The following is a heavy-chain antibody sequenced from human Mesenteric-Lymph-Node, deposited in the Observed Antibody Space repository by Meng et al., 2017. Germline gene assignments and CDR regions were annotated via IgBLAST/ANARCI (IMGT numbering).Heavy chain of an antibody. Sequence: SETLSLTCAVYGGSFSGYYWSWIRQPPGKGLEWIGEINHSGSTNYNPSLKSRVTISVDTSKNQFSLKLSSVTAADTAVYYCARETVWWGSHGDLGDWGQGTLVTVSS. CDR1: GGSFSGYY. CDR2: INHSGST. D-gene: IGHD2-15*01. V-gene: IGHV4-34*01. CDR3: ARETVWWGSHGDLGD. J-gene: IGHJ4*02.